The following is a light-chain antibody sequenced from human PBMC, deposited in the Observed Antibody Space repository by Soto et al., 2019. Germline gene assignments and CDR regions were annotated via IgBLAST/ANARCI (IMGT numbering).Light chain of an antibody. CDR2: DIS. V-gene: IGKV3-20*01. CDR1: QSVSSNY. Sequence: EIVLTQSPGTLSLSPGERVTVSCRASQSVSSNYLARYQHKPGQAPRLLMYDISTRATGIPDRFSGSGSGTDFTLSISRLEPEDFAVYYCQQYGSSPTFGGGTKVEIK. J-gene: IGKJ4*01. CDR3: QQYGSSPT.